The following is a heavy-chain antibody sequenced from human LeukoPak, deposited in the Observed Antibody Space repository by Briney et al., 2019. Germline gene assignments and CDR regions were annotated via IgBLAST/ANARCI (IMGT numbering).Heavy chain of an antibody. V-gene: IGHV4-59*12. CDR2: IYYSGST. J-gene: IGHJ4*02. CDR1: GGSISSYY. CDR3: ATLGY. Sequence: SETLSLTCTVSGGSISSYYWSWIRQPPGKGLEWIGYIYYSGSTNYNPSLKSRVTISVDTSKNQFSLKLSSVTAADTAVYYCATLGYWGQGTLVTVSS.